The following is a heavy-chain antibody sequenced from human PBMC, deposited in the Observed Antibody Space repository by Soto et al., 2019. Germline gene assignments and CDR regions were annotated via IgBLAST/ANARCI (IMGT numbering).Heavy chain of an antibody. V-gene: IGHV5-51*01. Sequence: GESLKISCKGSGYSFTSHWIGWARQMPGKGLEWMGIIYPGDSDTRYSPSFQGQVTISADKSVNTAYLQWSSLKASDTAIYYCARWGSSTLYYAMGVWGQGTTVTVSS. D-gene: IGHD2-2*01. CDR1: GYSFTSHW. CDR2: IYPGDSDT. CDR3: ARWGSSTLYYAMGV. J-gene: IGHJ6*02.